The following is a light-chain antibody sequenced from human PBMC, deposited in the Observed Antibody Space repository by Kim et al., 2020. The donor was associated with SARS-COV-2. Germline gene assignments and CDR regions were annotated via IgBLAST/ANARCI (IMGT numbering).Light chain of an antibody. CDR3: QSYDSSKGNWV. Sequence: TITISCTRSSGSIDDNYVQWYQQRPGGVPTTVIYEDNQRPSGVPDRFSGSIDSSSNSAFLTISGLKTEDEADYYCQSYDSSKGNWVFGGGTQLTVL. CDR1: SGSIDDNY. V-gene: IGLV6-57*03. CDR2: EDN. J-gene: IGLJ3*02.